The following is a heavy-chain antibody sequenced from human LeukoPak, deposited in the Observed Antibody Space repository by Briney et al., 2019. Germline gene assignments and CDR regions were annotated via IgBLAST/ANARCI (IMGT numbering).Heavy chain of an antibody. V-gene: IGHV4-59*01. J-gene: IGHJ4*02. CDR1: GGSISSYY. CDR2: IYYSGST. Sequence: SETLSLTCTVSGGSISSYYWSWIRQPPGKGLEWIGYIYYSGSTNYNPSLKSRVTISVDTSKNQFSLKLSSVTAADTAVYYCARDKQQNGFDYWGQGTLVTVSS. CDR3: ARDKQQNGFDY. D-gene: IGHD6-13*01.